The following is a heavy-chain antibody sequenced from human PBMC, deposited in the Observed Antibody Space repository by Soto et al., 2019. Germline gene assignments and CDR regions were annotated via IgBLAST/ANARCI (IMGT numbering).Heavy chain of an antibody. D-gene: IGHD2-2*01. CDR1: GFTVSRYD. CDR3: ARDPSDCSSTSCWGYYALDV. V-gene: IGHV3-53*01. Sequence: QVVESGGGLIQAGGSTRLSCLASGFTVSRYDMAWVRQAPGKGLEWASIIQRSGETYYSDSAQGRFTISRDNAKNSLYLQMISLRAEDTAVYYCARDPSDCSSTSCWGYYALDVWGQGTTVTVSS. CDR2: IQRSGET. J-gene: IGHJ6*02.